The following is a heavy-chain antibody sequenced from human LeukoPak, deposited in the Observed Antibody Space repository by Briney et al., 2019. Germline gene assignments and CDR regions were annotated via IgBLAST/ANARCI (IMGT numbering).Heavy chain of an antibody. Sequence: GGSLRLSCAASGWTFSSYGRHWVRQAPGKGLEWVAFIRYDGSNKYYADSVTGRFTISRDNSKTTLYLQMNRLSAEDTAVYYCERGIRDYFGAVDGAFDIWGQGTLVTVSS. CDR1: GWTFSSYG. V-gene: IGHV3-30*02. CDR3: ERGIRDYFGAVDGAFDI. D-gene: IGHD6-19*01. J-gene: IGHJ3*02. CDR2: IRYDGSNK.